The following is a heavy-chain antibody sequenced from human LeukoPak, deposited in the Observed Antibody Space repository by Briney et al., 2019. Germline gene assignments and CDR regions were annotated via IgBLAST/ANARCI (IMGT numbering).Heavy chain of an antibody. CDR1: GDSISSRSHY. CDR3: ARHVRIHSGSLYNYYNWFDP. Sequence: KASETLSLTCTVSGDSISSRSHYWAWIRESPGKGLEWIGSIFYTGSGYYNPSLESRVTMSLDTSKNQISLKLSSVTAADTAVYYCARHVRIHSGSLYNYYNWFDPWGQGTLVTVSS. V-gene: IGHV4-39*01. CDR2: IFYTGSG. J-gene: IGHJ5*02. D-gene: IGHD3-10*01.